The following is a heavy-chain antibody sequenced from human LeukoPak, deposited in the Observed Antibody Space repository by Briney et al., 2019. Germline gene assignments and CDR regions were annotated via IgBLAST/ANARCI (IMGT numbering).Heavy chain of an antibody. D-gene: IGHD3-22*01. V-gene: IGHV1-2*02. CDR3: ARDHFYYYDSSALFDY. CDR2: INPNSGGT. CDR1: GYTFTGYY. Sequence: ASVKVSCKASGYTFTGYYMHWVRQAPGQGLEWMGWINPNSGGTNYAQKFQGRVTMTRDASISTAYMELSRLRSDDTAVYYCARDHFYYYDSSALFDYWGQGTLVTVSS. J-gene: IGHJ4*02.